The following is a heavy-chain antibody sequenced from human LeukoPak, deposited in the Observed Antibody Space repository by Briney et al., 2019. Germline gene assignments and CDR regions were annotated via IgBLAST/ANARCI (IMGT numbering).Heavy chain of an antibody. V-gene: IGHV3-9*01. CDR3: AKDAKRWLRFFDY. D-gene: IGHD5-24*01. CDR2: ISWNSGSI. CDR1: GFTFDDYA. Sequence: GGSPRLSCAASGFTFDDYAMHWVRQAPGKGLEWVSGISWNSGSIGYADSVKGRSTISRDNAKNSLYLQMNSLRAEDTALYYCAKDAKRWLRFFDYWGQGTLVTVSS. J-gene: IGHJ4*02.